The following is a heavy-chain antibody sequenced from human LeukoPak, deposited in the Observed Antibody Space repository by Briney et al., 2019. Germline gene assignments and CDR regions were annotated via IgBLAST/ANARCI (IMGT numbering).Heavy chain of an antibody. CDR1: GDSISGSSHF. D-gene: IGHD6-13*01. J-gene: IGHJ4*02. CDR2: IFYSGST. CDR3: ARRGITYSRTFFDY. Sequence: KPSETLSLTCTVSGDSISGSSHFWVWIRQPPGKGLEWVGSIFYSGSTYYNPSLKSRVTISVDTSKNQFSLKVNSVTAADTALYFCARRGITYSRTFFDYWGQGTLVTVSS. V-gene: IGHV4-39*01.